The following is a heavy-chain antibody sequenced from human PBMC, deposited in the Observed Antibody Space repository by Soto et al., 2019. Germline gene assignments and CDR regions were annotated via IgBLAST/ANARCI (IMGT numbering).Heavy chain of an antibody. J-gene: IGHJ3*02. V-gene: IGHV3-30-3*01. Sequence: QVQLVESGGGVVQPGRSLRLSCAASGFTFSSYAMHWVRQAPGKGLEWVAVISYDGSNKYYADSVKGRFTISRDNSKNALYLQMNSLRAEETAVYYCARDIAAAGRIGAFDSWGQGTMVTVSS. CDR3: ARDIAAAGRIGAFDS. CDR2: ISYDGSNK. D-gene: IGHD6-13*01. CDR1: GFTFSSYA.